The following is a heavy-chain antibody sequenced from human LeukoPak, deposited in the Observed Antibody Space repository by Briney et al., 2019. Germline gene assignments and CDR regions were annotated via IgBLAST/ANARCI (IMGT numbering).Heavy chain of an antibody. Sequence: PSETLSLTCAVYGGSFSGYYWSWIRQPPGKGLEGIGEINHSGSTKYNPSLKSRVSISIDTSKNQFSLKLSSVTAADTAMYYCARRVGRWFGERAYYYNYMDVWGKGTTVTISS. V-gene: IGHV4-34*01. CDR1: GGSFSGYY. CDR2: INHSGST. CDR3: ARRVGRWFGERAYYYNYMDV. D-gene: IGHD3-10*01. J-gene: IGHJ6*03.